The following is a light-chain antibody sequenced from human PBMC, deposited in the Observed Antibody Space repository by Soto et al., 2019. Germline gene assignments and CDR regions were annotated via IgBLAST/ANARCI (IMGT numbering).Light chain of an antibody. Sequence: EIVLTQSPDTLSLSPGERATLSCRASQSLSSNYLAWYQKKPGQAPRLLIYGASTRATGIPDRFSGRGSGTDFPPTISRLDTEDFAVYYCEQFGTSPTFGQGTKVDIK. CDR1: QSLSSNY. CDR3: EQFGTSPT. J-gene: IGKJ2*01. V-gene: IGKV3-20*01. CDR2: GAS.